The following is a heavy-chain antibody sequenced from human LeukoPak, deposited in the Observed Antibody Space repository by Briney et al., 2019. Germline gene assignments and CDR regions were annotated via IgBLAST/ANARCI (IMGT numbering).Heavy chain of an antibody. CDR1: GFTFSSYW. CDR3: ARAPSEIGGYYPEYFRH. J-gene: IGHJ1*01. V-gene: IGHV3-74*01. CDR2: IKSDGST. Sequence: GGSLRLSCAASGFTFSSYWMHWVRQAPGKGLVWVSRIKSDGSTNYADSVKGRFTISRNNAKNTLSLQMNSLRAEDTGVYYCARAPSEIGGYYPEYFRHWGQGTLVTVSS. D-gene: IGHD3-22*01.